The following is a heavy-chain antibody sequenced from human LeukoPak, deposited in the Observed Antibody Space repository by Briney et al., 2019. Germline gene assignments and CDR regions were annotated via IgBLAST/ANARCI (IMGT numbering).Heavy chain of an antibody. CDR2: IYHSGST. CDR1: GGSISSGDYY. J-gene: IGHJ4*02. Sequence: SETLSLTCTVSGGSISSGDYYWSWIRQPPGKGLEWIGYIYHSGSTYYNPSLKSRVTISVDRSKNQFSLKLSSVTAADTAVYYCARGRRTGYTSYDSDYWGQGTLVTVSS. CDR3: ARGRRTGYTSYDSDY. D-gene: IGHD5-12*01. V-gene: IGHV4-30-2*01.